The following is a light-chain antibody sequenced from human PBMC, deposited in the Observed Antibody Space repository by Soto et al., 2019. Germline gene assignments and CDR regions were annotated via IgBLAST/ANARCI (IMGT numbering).Light chain of an antibody. CDR2: GAS. CDR3: QQYDTWPWT. CDR1: QSVSSI. J-gene: IGKJ1*01. Sequence: EIVMTQSPGTLALAPGDRATLSCRASQSVSSIFVAWFQQKPGQAPRLLIYGASRRATGFPARFSGSGSGTDFTLTISSLQSEDFAVYYCQQYDTWPWTFGQGTKVDIK. V-gene: IGKV3-15*01.